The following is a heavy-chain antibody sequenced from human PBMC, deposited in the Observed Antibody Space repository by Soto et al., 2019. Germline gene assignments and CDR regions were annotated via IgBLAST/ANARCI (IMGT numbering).Heavy chain of an antibody. CDR2: IWYDGSNK. CDR1: GFTFSSYG. Sequence: GGSLRLSCAASGFTFSSYGMHWVRQAPGKGLEWVAVIWYDGSNKYYADSVKGRFTISRDNSKNTLYLQMNSLRAEDTAVYYCARESGSSWSMKFDYWGQGTLVTVYS. J-gene: IGHJ4*02. CDR3: ARESGSSWSMKFDY. D-gene: IGHD6-13*01. V-gene: IGHV3-33*01.